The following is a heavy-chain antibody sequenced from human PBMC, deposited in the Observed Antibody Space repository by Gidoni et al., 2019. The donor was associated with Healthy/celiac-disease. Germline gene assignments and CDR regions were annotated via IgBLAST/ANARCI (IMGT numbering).Heavy chain of an antibody. Sequence: EVQLVESGGGLVQPGGSRRLSWAASGFTFSSKWMSWVRQAPGKGLEWVANLKQDGSDKYYVDSVKGRFTISRDNAKNSLYLQMTSLRAEDTAVYYCARDLGGSGWFPRWFDPWGQGTLVTVSS. J-gene: IGHJ5*02. CDR1: GFTFSSKW. V-gene: IGHV3-7*04. D-gene: IGHD6-19*01. CDR2: LKQDGSDK. CDR3: ARDLGGSGWFPRWFDP.